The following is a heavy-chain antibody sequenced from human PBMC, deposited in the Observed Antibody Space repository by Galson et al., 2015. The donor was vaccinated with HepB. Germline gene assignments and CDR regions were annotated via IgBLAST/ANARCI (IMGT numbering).Heavy chain of an antibody. J-gene: IGHJ6*02. Sequence: SLRLSCAASGFTVSSNYMCWVRQAPGKGLEWVSVIYSGSGTNYADSVKGRFTISRDNSKNTLYLQMNSLRAEDTAVYYCASLGYSSSCYRYGMDVWGQGTTVTVSS. D-gene: IGHD6-13*01. CDR1: GFTVSSNY. CDR2: IYSGSGT. CDR3: ASLGYSSSCYRYGMDV. V-gene: IGHV3-66*02.